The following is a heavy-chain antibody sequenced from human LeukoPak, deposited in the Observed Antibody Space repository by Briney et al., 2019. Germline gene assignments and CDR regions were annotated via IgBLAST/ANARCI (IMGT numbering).Heavy chain of an antibody. J-gene: IGHJ4*02. Sequence: PGTSLRLSCAASGFNFSSYAMHWVRQAPGKGLEWVAVIWYDGSNKYYADSVKGRFTISRDNSKNTLYLQMNSLRAEDTAVYYCARVKYCSSSSCYSTFDYWGQGTLVTVSS. CDR3: ARVKYCSSSSCYSTFDY. CDR1: GFNFSSYA. D-gene: IGHD2-2*01. CDR2: IWYDGSNK. V-gene: IGHV3-33*08.